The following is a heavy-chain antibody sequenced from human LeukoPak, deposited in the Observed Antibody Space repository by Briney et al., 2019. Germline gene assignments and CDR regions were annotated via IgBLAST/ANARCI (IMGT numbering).Heavy chain of an antibody. CDR3: AKTTYYYDSSGYDY. D-gene: IGHD3-22*01. Sequence: PGGSLRLSCAASGFTFSSYAMSWVRQAPGKGLEWASAISGSGGSTYYADSVKGRFTISRDNSKNTLYLQMNSLRAEDTAVYYCAKTTYYYDSSGYDYWGQGTLVTVSS. CDR2: ISGSGGST. J-gene: IGHJ4*02. CDR1: GFTFSSYA. V-gene: IGHV3-23*01.